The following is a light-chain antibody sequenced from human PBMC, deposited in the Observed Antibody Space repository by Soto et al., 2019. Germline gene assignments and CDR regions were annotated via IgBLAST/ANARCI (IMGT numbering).Light chain of an antibody. Sequence: AIRMTQSPSSPSASTGDRVTITCRASQGISSYLAWYQQKPGKAPKLLIYAASTLQSGVPSRFSGSGSGTDFTLTISCLQSEDFATYYCQQYYSYPRTFDQGTKVDIK. CDR3: QQYYSYPRT. J-gene: IGKJ1*01. CDR1: QGISSY. V-gene: IGKV1-8*01. CDR2: AAS.